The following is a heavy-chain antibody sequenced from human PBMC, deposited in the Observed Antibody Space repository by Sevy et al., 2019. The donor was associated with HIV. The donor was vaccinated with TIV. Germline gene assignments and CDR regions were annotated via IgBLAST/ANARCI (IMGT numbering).Heavy chain of an antibody. CDR1: GFMFSTYG. CDR2: IWSNGNNK. Sequence: GSLRLSCAASGFMFSTYGMHWVRQAPGKGLEWVAVIWSNGNNKYYADSVKGRFTFSRDNSQNTLSLQMNSLRAEDTAVYYCVRERGPFDGFDIWGQGTMVTVSS. V-gene: IGHV3-33*01. J-gene: IGHJ3*02. CDR3: VRERGPFDGFDI. D-gene: IGHD3-10*01.